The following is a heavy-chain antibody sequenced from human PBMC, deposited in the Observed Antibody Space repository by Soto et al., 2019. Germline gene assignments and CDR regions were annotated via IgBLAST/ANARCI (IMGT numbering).Heavy chain of an antibody. CDR3: AREVGYGDFSAALLD. Sequence: GASVKVSCKASGGTFSSHSINWFRQAPGQGLEWMGGIITLFGTANYAQNFQGRVTITADQSTSTAYMELNSLRSEDTAVYYCAREVGYGDFSAALLDWGQGTMVTVSS. V-gene: IGHV1-69*13. J-gene: IGHJ4*02. CDR1: GGTFSSHS. CDR2: IITLFGTA. D-gene: IGHD4-17*01.